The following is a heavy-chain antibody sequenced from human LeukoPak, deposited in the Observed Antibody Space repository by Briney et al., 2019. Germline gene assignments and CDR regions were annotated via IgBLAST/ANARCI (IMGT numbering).Heavy chain of an antibody. J-gene: IGHJ5*01. Sequence: PGGSLRLSCAASGFTFSSYSMNWVRQAPGKGLEWVSSISSSSSYIYYADSVKGRFTISRDNAKNSLYLQMNSLRAEDTAVYYWAREDYAGGLCFDSWGQGTLVTVSS. CDR2: ISSSSSYI. CDR1: GFTFSSYS. V-gene: IGHV3-21*01. D-gene: IGHD3-16*01. CDR3: AREDYAGGLCFDS.